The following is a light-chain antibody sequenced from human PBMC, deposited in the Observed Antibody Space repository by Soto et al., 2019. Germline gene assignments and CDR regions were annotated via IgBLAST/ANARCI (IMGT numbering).Light chain of an antibody. V-gene: IGKV3-20*01. J-gene: IGKJ3*01. Sequence: EIVLTQSPGTLSLSPGERATLSCRASQSVSSSYLAWYQQKPGQAPRLLIYGASSRATGIPDRFSGSGSGTDFNLTISRLEPEVFAVYYCQQYGSSFTFGPGTNVYIK. CDR1: QSVSSSY. CDR2: GAS. CDR3: QQYGSSFT.